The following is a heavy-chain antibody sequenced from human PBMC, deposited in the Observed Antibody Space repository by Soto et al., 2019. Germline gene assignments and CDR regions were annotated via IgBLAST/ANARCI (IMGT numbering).Heavy chain of an antibody. Sequence: EVQLLESGGGLVQPGGSLRLSCAASGFSFSSYAMSWVRQAPGKGLEWVSAIGGSGGNTYYADSVKGRFTISRDNTKNTLYLQMDSLRDEDTPVYYGAKHGGYWGQGTLVTASS. CDR1: GFSFSSYA. V-gene: IGHV3-23*01. J-gene: IGHJ4*02. CDR3: AKHGGY. D-gene: IGHD3-10*01. CDR2: IGGSGGNT.